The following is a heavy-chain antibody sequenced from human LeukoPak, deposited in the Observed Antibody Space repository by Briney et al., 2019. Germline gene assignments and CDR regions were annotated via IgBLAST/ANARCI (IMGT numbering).Heavy chain of an antibody. Sequence: ASVKVSCKASGGTFSSYAISWVRQAPGQGLEWMGGIIPIFGTANYAQKFQGRVTITAAESTSTAYMELSSLRSEDTAVYYCAREREAADFDYWGQGTLVTVSS. J-gene: IGHJ4*02. CDR2: IIPIFGTA. D-gene: IGHD6-13*01. V-gene: IGHV1-69*13. CDR3: AREREAADFDY. CDR1: GGTFSSYA.